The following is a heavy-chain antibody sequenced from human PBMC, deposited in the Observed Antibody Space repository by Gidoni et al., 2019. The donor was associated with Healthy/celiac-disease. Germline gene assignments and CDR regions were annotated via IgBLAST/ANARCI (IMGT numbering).Heavy chain of an antibody. CDR3: ARVGLWFGEGWFDP. CDR1: GFTFSSYS. Sequence: EVQLVESGGGLVKPGGSLRLSWPASGFTFSSYSMNWVRQAPGKGLEWVSSISSSSSYIYYADSVKGRFTISRDNAKNSLYLQMNSLRAEDTAVYYCARVGLWFGEGWFDPWGQGTLVTVSS. J-gene: IGHJ5*02. CDR2: ISSSSSYI. D-gene: IGHD3-10*01. V-gene: IGHV3-21*01.